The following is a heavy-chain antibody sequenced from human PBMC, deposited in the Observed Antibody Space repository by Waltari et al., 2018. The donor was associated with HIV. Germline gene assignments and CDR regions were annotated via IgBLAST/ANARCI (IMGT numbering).Heavy chain of an antibody. Sequence: LAQPGGSLRLSCAASGFTFSSYAMSWVRQAPGKGLEWVSAISGSGGSTYYADSVKGRFTISRDNSKNTLYLQMNSLRAEDTAVYYCAKDPMDIVATINYYGMDVWGQGTTVTASS. CDR2: ISGSGGST. J-gene: IGHJ6*02. CDR1: GFTFSSYA. D-gene: IGHD5-12*01. CDR3: AKDPMDIVATINYYGMDV. V-gene: IGHV3-23*01.